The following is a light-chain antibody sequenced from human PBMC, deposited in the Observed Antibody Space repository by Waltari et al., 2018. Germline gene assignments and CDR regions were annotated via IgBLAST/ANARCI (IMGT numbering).Light chain of an antibody. CDR3: QKYGTLPAT. Sequence: EIVLTQSPGPLSLSPGARATLSCRASQSVSRWLAWYQQKPGQAPRLLIYDASSRATGIPDRFSGSGSGTDFSLTISRLEPEDFAVYYCQKYGTLPATFGQGTKVEIK. CDR1: QSVSRW. CDR2: DAS. V-gene: IGKV3-20*01. J-gene: IGKJ1*01.